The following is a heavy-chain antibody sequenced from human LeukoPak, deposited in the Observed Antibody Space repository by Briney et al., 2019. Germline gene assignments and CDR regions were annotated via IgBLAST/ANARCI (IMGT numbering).Heavy chain of an antibody. CDR2: IYHSGST. J-gene: IGHJ3*02. D-gene: IGHD1-26*01. V-gene: IGHV4-30-2*01. CDR3: ARDREPGGSYEAFDI. CDR1: GGSISSGGYY. Sequence: PSETLSLTCTVSGGSISSGGYYWSWIRQPPGKGLEWIGYIYHSGSTYYNPSLKSRVTISVDRSKNQFSLKLSSVTAADTAVYYCARDREPGGSYEAFDIWGQGTMVTVSS.